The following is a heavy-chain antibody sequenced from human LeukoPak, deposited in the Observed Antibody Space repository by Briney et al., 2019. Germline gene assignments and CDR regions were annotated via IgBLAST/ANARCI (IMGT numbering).Heavy chain of an antibody. J-gene: IGHJ4*02. CDR3: ARLSLSTGSGSYPY. Sequence: SVKVSCKASGYTFTGYYMHWVRQAPGQGLEWMGWINPNSGGTNYAQKFQGRVTMTRDTSISTAYMELSRLRSDDTAVYYCARLSLSTGSGSYPYWGQGTLVTVSS. CDR2: INPNSGGT. D-gene: IGHD1-26*01. CDR1: GYTFTGYY. V-gene: IGHV1-2*02.